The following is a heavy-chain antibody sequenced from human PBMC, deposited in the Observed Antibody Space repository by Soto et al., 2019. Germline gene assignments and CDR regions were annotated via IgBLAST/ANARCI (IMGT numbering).Heavy chain of an antibody. CDR2: IYYSGST. Sequence: QLQLQESGPGLVKPSETLSLTCTVSGGSISSSSYYWGWIRQPPGKGLEWIGSIYYSGSTYYNPSLKSRVTISVDTSKNQFSLKLSSVTAADTAVYYCARLRFGGIVVVPAAVIDYWGQGTLVTVSS. CDR1: GGSISSSSYY. J-gene: IGHJ4*02. V-gene: IGHV4-39*01. CDR3: ARLRFGGIVVVPAAVIDY. D-gene: IGHD2-2*01.